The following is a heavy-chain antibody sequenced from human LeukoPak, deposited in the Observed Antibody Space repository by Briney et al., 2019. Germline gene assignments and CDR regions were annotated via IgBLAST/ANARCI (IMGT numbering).Heavy chain of an antibody. CDR2: ISAYNGNT. J-gene: IGHJ4*02. D-gene: IGHD6-13*01. Sequence: ASVKVSCKASGYTFTNYGISWVRQAPGQGLEWMGWISAYNGNTNYAQKLQGRVTITTDTSTSTAYMDLRSLRSDDTAVYYCARAGCRDSSWCPDYWGQGTLVTVSS. CDR1: GYTFTNYG. V-gene: IGHV1-18*01. CDR3: ARAGCRDSSWCPDY.